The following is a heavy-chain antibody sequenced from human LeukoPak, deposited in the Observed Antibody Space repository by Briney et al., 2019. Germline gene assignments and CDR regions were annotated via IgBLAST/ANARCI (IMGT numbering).Heavy chain of an antibody. D-gene: IGHD2-21*02. CDR3: ARVHCGGDCHLDY. V-gene: IGHV4-34*01. J-gene: IGHJ4*02. CDR2: INHSGST. CDR1: GGSFSGYY. Sequence: SETLSLTCAVYGGSFSGYYCSWVRQPPGKGLEWIGEINHSGSTNYNPSLKSRVTISVDTSKNQFSLKLSSVIAADTAVYYCARVHCGGDCHLDYWGQGTLVTVSS.